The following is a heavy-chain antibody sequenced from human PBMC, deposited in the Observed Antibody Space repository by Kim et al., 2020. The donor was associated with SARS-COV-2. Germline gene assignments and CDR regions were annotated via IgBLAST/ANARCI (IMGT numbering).Heavy chain of an antibody. CDR2: ISWDGGST. Sequence: GGSLRLSCAASGFTFDDYTMHWVRQAPGKGLEWVSLISWDGGSTYYADSVKGRITISRDNSKNSLYLQMNSLRTEDTALYYCAKDGQTWNDVSYFDYWGQGTLVTVSS. J-gene: IGHJ4*02. CDR3: AKDGQTWNDVSYFDY. CDR1: GFTFDDYT. V-gene: IGHV3-43*01. D-gene: IGHD1-1*01.